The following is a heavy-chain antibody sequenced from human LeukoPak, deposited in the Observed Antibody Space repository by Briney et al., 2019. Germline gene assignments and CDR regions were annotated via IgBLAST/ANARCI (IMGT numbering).Heavy chain of an antibody. CDR1: GFTFSSFA. J-gene: IGHJ4*02. D-gene: IGHD5-18*01. V-gene: IGHV3-23*01. CDR2: ISGSGGST. Sequence: GGSLRLSCAASGFTFSSFAMSWVRQAPGKGLEWVSAISGSGGSTFYADSVKGRFTISRDNSKNTLYLQMNSLRGEDTGVYYCARDLAGYGPFDYWGQGTLVTVSS. CDR3: ARDLAGYGPFDY.